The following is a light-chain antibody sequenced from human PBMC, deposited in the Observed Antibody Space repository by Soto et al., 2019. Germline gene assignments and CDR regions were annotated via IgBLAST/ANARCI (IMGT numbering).Light chain of an antibody. CDR2: EFT. CDR3: CSFAKGDNIV. CDR1: ASDVGAYNL. Sequence: QSALTQPASMSGSPGQSLTISCTGTASDVGAYNLVSWYQLHPRKPPKLIIYEFTKRPSGVSNRFSGSKSGYTASLTISGVQSEDEADYYCCSFAKGDNIVFGGGTKLTVL. J-gene: IGLJ2*01. V-gene: IGLV2-23*02.